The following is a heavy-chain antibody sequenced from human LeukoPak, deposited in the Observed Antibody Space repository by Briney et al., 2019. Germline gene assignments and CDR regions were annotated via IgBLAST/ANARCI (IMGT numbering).Heavy chain of an antibody. Sequence: SETLSLTCTVSGGSISSGDYYWSWIRQPPGKGLEWIGYIYYSGSTYYNPSLKSRVTISVDRSKNQFSLKLSSVTAADTAVYYCARGGYSSSPFFDYWGQGTLVTVSS. CDR1: GGSISSGDYY. D-gene: IGHD6-13*01. CDR2: IYYSGST. CDR3: ARGGYSSSPFFDY. V-gene: IGHV4-30-4*08. J-gene: IGHJ4*02.